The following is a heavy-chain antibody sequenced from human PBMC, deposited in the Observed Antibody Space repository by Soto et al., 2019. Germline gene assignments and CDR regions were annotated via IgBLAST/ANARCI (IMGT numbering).Heavy chain of an antibody. V-gene: IGHV3-66*01. Sequence: EVQLVESGGGLVQPGGSLRLSCAASGFSVSSAFMIWVRQAPGKGLDWVSSIYPXGRTFHAXXVKGRFTISRDSSKNTXYLQMNSLRVEDTAVYYCASRGDWGQGALVTVSS. CDR1: GFSVSSAF. CDR2: IYPXGRT. CDR3: ASRGD. J-gene: IGHJ4*02. D-gene: IGHD2-21*01.